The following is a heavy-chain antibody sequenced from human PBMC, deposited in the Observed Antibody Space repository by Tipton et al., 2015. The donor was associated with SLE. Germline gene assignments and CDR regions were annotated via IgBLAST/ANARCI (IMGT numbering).Heavy chain of an antibody. Sequence: SLRLSCAASGFTFNYHGMHWVRQVPGKGLEWVAFIRNDGRNEYYADSVKGRFTISRDNSKNTLYVQMNSLRVEDTAVYYCAKDRRAAAPGDFDYWGQGTLVTVSS. CDR3: AKDRRAAAPGDFDY. J-gene: IGHJ4*02. CDR1: GFTFNYHG. CDR2: IRNDGRNE. D-gene: IGHD6-13*01. V-gene: IGHV3-30*02.